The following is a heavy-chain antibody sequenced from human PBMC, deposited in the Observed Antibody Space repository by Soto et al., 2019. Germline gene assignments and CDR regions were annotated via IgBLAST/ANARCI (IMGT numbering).Heavy chain of an antibody. D-gene: IGHD3-22*01. V-gene: IGHV5-10-1*01. Sequence: VESLKISCKGSGYSFAGYWITWVRQKPGKGLEWMGRIDPSDSQTYYSPSFRGHVAISVTKSITTVFLQWSSLRASDTAMYYCARQIYDSDTGPNFQYYFDSWGQGTPVTVSS. CDR3: ARQIYDSDTGPNFQYYFDS. J-gene: IGHJ4*02. CDR2: IDPSDSQT. CDR1: GYSFAGYW.